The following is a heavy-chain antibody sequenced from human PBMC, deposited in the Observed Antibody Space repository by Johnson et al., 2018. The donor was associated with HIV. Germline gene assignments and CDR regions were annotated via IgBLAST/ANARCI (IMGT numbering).Heavy chain of an antibody. CDR2: INWSGGST. CDR3: ATDGDGDDAFDI. V-gene: IGHV3-20*04. D-gene: IGHD4-17*01. Sequence: VQLVESGGGVVQPGGSLRLSCAASGFTFDDNAMTWVRQVPGKGLEWVSTINWSGGSTTYADSVKGRFTISRDNAKNSLYLQMNSLRAEDTAVYYCATDGDGDDAFDIWGQGTMVTVSS. CDR1: GFTFDDNA. J-gene: IGHJ3*02.